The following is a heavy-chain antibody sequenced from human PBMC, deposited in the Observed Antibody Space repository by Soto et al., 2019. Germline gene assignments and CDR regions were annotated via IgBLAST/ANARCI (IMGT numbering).Heavy chain of an antibody. Sequence: PSETLSLTCTVSGGSISSYYWSWIRQPPGKGLEWIGYIYYSGSTNYSPSLKSRVTISVDTSKNQFSLKLSSVTAADTAVYFCAKITTRDYGMDVWGQGTTVTVSS. J-gene: IGHJ6*02. CDR2: IYYSGST. D-gene: IGHD4-4*01. CDR3: AKITTRDYGMDV. V-gene: IGHV4-59*01. CDR1: GGSISSYY.